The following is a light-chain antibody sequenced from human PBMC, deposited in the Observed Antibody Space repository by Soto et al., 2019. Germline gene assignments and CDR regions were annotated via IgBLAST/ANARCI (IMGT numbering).Light chain of an antibody. V-gene: IGKV1-39*01. CDR3: QQSLGIPYA. CDR2: AAS. Sequence: DIQMTQSPSALSASVGDRVTITCRASQPISTYLNWYQQKPGKAPKLLIYAASTLQSGVPSRFIGSGSGTDFTLTIGSLEPEDFATYYWQQSLGIPYAVGQERRLEIK. CDR1: QPISTY. J-gene: IGKJ2*01.